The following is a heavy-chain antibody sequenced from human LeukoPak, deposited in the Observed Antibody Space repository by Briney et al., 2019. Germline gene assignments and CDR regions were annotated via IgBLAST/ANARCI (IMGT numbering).Heavy chain of an antibody. Sequence: PPETLSLTCNVSAGSISNYYWTWIRQPPGEGLEWIGYIYYSGSTNYNPSPKSRVTISIDTSKNQFSLKLSSVTAADTAVYYCARETLEGKFDPWGQGILVTVSS. D-gene: IGHD1-1*01. J-gene: IGHJ5*02. V-gene: IGHV4-59*01. CDR1: AGSISNYY. CDR2: IYYSGST. CDR3: ARETLEGKFDP.